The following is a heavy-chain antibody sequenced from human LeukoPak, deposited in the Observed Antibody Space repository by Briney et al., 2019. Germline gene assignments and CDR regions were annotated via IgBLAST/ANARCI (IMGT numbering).Heavy chain of an antibody. J-gene: IGHJ4*02. Sequence: GGSLRLSCAASGFTFSRYWMHWVRHAPGKGLVWVSRVNGDGRSTTYADSVKGRFTISRDNAKNTLYLQMNSLKAEDTAVYYCARLYYYDSSGYNFDFWGQGTLVTVSS. V-gene: IGHV3-74*01. CDR2: VNGDGRST. CDR3: ARLYYYDSSGYNFDF. D-gene: IGHD3-22*01. CDR1: GFTFSRYW.